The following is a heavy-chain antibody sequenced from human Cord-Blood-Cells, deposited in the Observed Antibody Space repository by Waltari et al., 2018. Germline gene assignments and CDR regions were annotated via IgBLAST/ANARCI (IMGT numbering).Heavy chain of an antibody. CDR3: ARGVRGGVCYDY. J-gene: IGHJ4*02. CDR2: INPSGGST. V-gene: IGHV1-46*01. CDR1: GYTFTRYY. D-gene: IGHD2-8*02. Sequence: QVQLVLSGAEVKKPGASVKVSCKASGYTFTRYYMHWVRQAPGQGLEWMGIINPSGGSTSYAQKFQGIVTMTRDTSTSTVYMELSSLRSEDTAVYYCARGVRGGVCYDYWGQGTLVTVSS.